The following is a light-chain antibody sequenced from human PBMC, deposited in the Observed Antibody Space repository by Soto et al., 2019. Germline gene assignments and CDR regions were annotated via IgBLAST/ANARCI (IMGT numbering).Light chain of an antibody. CDR1: QNVRANF. CDR2: RAA. V-gene: IGKV3-20*01. J-gene: IGKJ1*01. Sequence: EVVLTQSPGTLSLSPGERATLSCWASQNVRANFLAWYQQKPGQAPRLLIYRAATRAIGIPDRFSGSGSGTGFTLTISRLEPEDVAIYYCHQYGDSPWAFGQGTKVDIK. CDR3: HQYGDSPWA.